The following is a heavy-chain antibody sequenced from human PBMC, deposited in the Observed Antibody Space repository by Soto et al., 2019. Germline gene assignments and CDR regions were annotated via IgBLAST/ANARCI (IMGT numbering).Heavy chain of an antibody. D-gene: IGHD1-20*01. Sequence: QVQLVQSGAEVKKPGSSVKVSCKASGGTFSSYYITWVRQAPGQGLEWMGGISPSFGTPNYARKFQGRVTITADVSTSTAYMELSCLTSEDTAVYYCARDYDNWSFDYWGQGTLVTVSS. CDR3: ARDYDNWSFDY. CDR1: GGTFSSYY. J-gene: IGHJ4*02. CDR2: ISPSFGTP. V-gene: IGHV1-69*01.